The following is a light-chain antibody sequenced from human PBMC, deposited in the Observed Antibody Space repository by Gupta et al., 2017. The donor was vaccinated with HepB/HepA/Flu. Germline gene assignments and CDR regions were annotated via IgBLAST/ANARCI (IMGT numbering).Light chain of an antibody. CDR3: QSYDDSLSGSVV. CDR1: SSNIGGGYN. Sequence: QSVLTQSPSVSGAPGQRVTISCTGSSSNIGGGYNVHWYQQLPATAPKLLIFGNNNRPSGVPDRFSGSKSGTSASLAITGFQAEDEADYYCQSYDDSLSGSVVFGGGTKLTVL. J-gene: IGLJ2*01. CDR2: GNN. V-gene: IGLV1-40*01.